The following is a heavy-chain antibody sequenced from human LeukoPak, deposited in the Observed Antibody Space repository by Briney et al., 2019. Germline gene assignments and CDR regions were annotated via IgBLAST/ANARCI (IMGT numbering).Heavy chain of an antibody. CDR2: IYYSGST. V-gene: IGHV4-39*07. CDR1: GGSISSSSYY. Sequence: KPSETLSLTCTVSGGSISSSSYYWGWIRQPPGKGLEWIGSIYYSGSTYYNPSLKSRVTISVDTSKDQFSLKLSSVTAADTAVYYCARDMYDILTGPSLNAFDIWGQGTMVTVSS. CDR3: ARDMYDILTGPSLNAFDI. D-gene: IGHD3-9*01. J-gene: IGHJ3*02.